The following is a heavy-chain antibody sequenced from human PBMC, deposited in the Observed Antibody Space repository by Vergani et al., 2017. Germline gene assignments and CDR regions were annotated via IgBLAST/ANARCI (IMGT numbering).Heavy chain of an antibody. CDR3: ARDSAVGGTFDS. D-gene: IGHD1-26*01. Sequence: QVQLQESGPGVVKPSQTLSLTCAVSGGSITSGYYWGWIRQPPGRGLEWIGSIYHTGSAYYNPSLKSRVTVSVDTSMNQVSLKLNSVTAADTAIYYCARDSAVGGTFDSWGQGTLVSVSS. J-gene: IGHJ4*02. CDR1: GGSITSGYY. V-gene: IGHV4-38-2*02. CDR2: IYHTGSA.